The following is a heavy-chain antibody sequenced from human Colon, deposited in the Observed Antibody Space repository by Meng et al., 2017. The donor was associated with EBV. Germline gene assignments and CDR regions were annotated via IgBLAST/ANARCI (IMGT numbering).Heavy chain of an antibody. Sequence: QVQLVQSGAEGXXXXXXVKXSXXXSGDTFSTYAITWVRQAPGQGLEWMGGIIPISGAANYAQNFQARVTITADESTTTAYMELSSLRYEDTAVYYCARGREETSTPDFDYWGQGTLVTVSS. J-gene: IGHJ4*02. CDR2: IIPISGAA. V-gene: IGHV1-69*01. CDR3: ARGREETSTPDFDY. CDR1: GDTFSTYA. D-gene: IGHD2/OR15-2a*01.